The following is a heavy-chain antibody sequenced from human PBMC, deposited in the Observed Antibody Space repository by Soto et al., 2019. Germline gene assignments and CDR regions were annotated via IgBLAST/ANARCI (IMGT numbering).Heavy chain of an antibody. CDR3: AVGGSGSYSPFDY. Sequence: SLRLSCAASGFTFSSYSMNWVRQAPGKGLECVSSISSSSSYIYYADSVKGRFTISRDNAKNSLYLQMNSLRAEDTAVYYCAVGGSGSYSPFDYWGQGXLVTVYS. D-gene: IGHD3-10*01. CDR2: ISSSSSYI. V-gene: IGHV3-21*01. CDR1: GFTFSSYS. J-gene: IGHJ4*02.